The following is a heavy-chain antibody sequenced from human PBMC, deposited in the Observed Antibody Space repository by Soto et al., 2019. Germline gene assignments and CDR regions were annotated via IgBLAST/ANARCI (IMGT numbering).Heavy chain of an antibody. J-gene: IGHJ4*02. Sequence: PSETLSLTCTVSGGSISSSSYYWGWIRQPPGKGLEWIGSIYYNGGPSYNPSLRSRVTMSIDKSKNQFSLNLSAVTAADTAVYFCVRHGGRLFDYWGPGHLVTVSS. CDR2: IYYNGGP. CDR3: VRHGGRLFDY. V-gene: IGHV4-39*07. D-gene: IGHD2-15*01. CDR1: GGSISSSSYY.